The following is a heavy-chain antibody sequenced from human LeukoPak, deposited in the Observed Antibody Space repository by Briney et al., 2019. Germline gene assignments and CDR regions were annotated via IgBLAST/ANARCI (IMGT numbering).Heavy chain of an antibody. CDR2: ISFDGAKK. D-gene: IGHD5-12*01. CDR1: GFTFNSYS. CDR3: AKDLATRYTLHY. Sequence: PGGSLRLSCAASGFTFNSYSMSWVRQAPGKGLEWVAFISFDGAKKYFADSVKGRFTISRDNSRDTLFLQMNSLRAEDTAMYFCAKDLATRYTLHYWGQGTLVTVSS. J-gene: IGHJ4*02. V-gene: IGHV3-30*18.